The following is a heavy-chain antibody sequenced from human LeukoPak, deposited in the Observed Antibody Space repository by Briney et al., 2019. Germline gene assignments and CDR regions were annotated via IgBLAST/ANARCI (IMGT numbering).Heavy chain of an antibody. CDR1: GLTVSSNY. J-gene: IGHJ4*02. Sequence: GGSLRLSCAASGLTVSSNYMSWVRQAPGRGLEWVSVIYSDGTTYYADSVKGRFTISRDNSKNTLSLQMNSLRAEDTAVYYCARLTQYYFDTNGHSGYFDYWGQGTLVTVSS. CDR2: IYSDGTT. D-gene: IGHD3-22*01. CDR3: ARLTQYYFDTNGHSGYFDY. V-gene: IGHV3-53*01.